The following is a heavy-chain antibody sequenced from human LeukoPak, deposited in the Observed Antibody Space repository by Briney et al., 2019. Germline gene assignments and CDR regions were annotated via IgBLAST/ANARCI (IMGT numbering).Heavy chain of an antibody. CDR1: GYTFTSYG. CDR2: ISAYNGNT. J-gene: IGHJ4*02. Sequence: ASVKVSCKASGYTFTSYGISWVRQAPGQGLEWMGWISAYNGNTNYAQKLQGRVTMTTDTSTSTAHMELRSLRSDDTAVYYCAREMTTVTRGVYGYWGQGTLVTVSS. CDR3: AREMTTVTRGVYGY. V-gene: IGHV1-18*04. D-gene: IGHD4-17*01.